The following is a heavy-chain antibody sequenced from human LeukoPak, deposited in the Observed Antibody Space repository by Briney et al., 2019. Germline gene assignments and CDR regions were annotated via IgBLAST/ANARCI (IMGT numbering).Heavy chain of an antibody. V-gene: IGHV4-59*01. CDR3: ARSVLLTSWGSSWYGGWFDP. CDR1: GGSISSYY. J-gene: IGHJ5*02. CDR2: IYYSGST. D-gene: IGHD6-13*01. Sequence: SETLSLTCTVSGGSISSYYWSWIRQPPGKGLERIGYIYYSGSTNYNPSLKSRVTISVDTSKNQFSLKLSPVTAADTAVYYCARSVLLTSWGSSWYGGWFDPWGQGTLVTASS.